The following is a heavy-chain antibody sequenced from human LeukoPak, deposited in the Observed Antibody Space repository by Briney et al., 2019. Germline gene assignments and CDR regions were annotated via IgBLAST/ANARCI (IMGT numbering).Heavy chain of an antibody. CDR2: IGRGVGST. D-gene: IGHD4-17*01. Sequence: GGSLRLSCAASGFTFSRYDLSWVRQAPGKGLECVSTIGRGVGSTYYADSVKGRFTISRDNSKNTLYLQMNNLRADDTAVYYCARVLWNGDYPRFDYWGQGTLVTVSS. J-gene: IGHJ4*02. CDR3: ARVLWNGDYPRFDY. V-gene: IGHV3-23*01. CDR1: GFTFSRYD.